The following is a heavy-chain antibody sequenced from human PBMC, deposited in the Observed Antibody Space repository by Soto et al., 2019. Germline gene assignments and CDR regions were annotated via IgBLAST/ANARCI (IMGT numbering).Heavy chain of an antibody. CDR3: ARGLVVAARNDAFDI. CDR2: IIPILGIA. CDR1: GGTFSSYT. V-gene: IGHV1-69*02. J-gene: IGHJ3*02. Sequence: GASVKVSCKASGGTFSSYTISWVRQAPGQGLEWMGRIIPILGIANYAQKFQGRVTITADKSTSTAYMELSSLRSEDTAVYYCARGLVVAARNDAFDIWGQGTMVTVSS. D-gene: IGHD2-15*01.